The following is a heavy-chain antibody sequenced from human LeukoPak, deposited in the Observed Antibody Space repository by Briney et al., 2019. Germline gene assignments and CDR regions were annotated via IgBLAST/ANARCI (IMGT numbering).Heavy chain of an antibody. J-gene: IGHJ6*03. V-gene: IGHV4-59*11. Sequence: SETLSLTCTVSGGSISSHYWSWIRQPPGKGLEWIGYIYYSGSTNYNPSLKSRVTISVDTSKNQFSLKLSSVTAADTAVYYCARVGRGVYYYYYMDVWGKGTTVTVSS. CDR3: ARVGRGVYYYYYMDV. CDR2: IYYSGST. CDR1: GGSISSHY.